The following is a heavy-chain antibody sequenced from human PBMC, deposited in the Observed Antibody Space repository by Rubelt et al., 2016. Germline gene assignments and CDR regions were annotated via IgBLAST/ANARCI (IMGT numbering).Heavy chain of an antibody. CDR1: GDSVSSNSAA. CDR2: TYYRTKWYN. V-gene: IGHV6-1*01. D-gene: IGHD2-2*01. CDR3: ARAAAAFHGMDV. Sequence: QVQLQQSGPGLVKPSQTLSLTCAISGDSVSSNSAAWNWIRQSPSRGLEWLGRTYYRTKWYNDYAVSVKSRIASTPDAVKILFSLHVNSGTADETAVVYCARAAAAFHGMDVWGQGTTVTVSS. J-gene: IGHJ6*02.